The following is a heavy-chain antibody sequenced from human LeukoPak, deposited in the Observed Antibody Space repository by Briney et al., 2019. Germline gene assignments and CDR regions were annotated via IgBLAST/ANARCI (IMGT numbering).Heavy chain of an antibody. J-gene: IGHJ4*02. V-gene: IGHV3-7*01. D-gene: IGHD5-18*01. Sequence: GRSLRLSCAASGFTFSSYWMSWVRQAPGKGLEWVANIKQGGGEKYYVDSVKGRFTISRDNAKNSLYLQMNSLRAEDTAVYYCARDLAGYSYARPFDYWGQGTLVTVS. CDR3: ARDLAGYSYARPFDY. CDR2: IKQGGGEK. CDR1: GFTFSSYW.